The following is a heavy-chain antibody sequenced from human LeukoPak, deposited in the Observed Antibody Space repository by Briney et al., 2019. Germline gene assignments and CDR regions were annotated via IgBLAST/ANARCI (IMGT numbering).Heavy chain of an antibody. Sequence: SETLSLTCAVYGGSFSGYYWSWIRQPPGKGLEWIGEINHSGSTNYNPSLKSRVTISVDTSKNQFSLRLSSVTAADTAVYYCARQEQQLIYNWFDPWGQGTLVTVSS. CDR2: INHSGST. D-gene: IGHD6-13*01. CDR3: ARQEQQLIYNWFDP. V-gene: IGHV4-34*01. J-gene: IGHJ5*02. CDR1: GGSFSGYY.